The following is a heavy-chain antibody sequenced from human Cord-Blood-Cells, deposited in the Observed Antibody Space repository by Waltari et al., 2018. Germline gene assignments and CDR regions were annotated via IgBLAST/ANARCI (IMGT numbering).Heavy chain of an antibody. J-gene: IGHJ4*02. D-gene: IGHD7-27*01. CDR2: NYHSGST. V-gene: IGHV4-30-2*01. CDR1: GGSISSGGYS. Sequence: QLQLQESGSGLVKPSQTLSLTCAVSGGSISSGGYSWSWIRQPPGKGLEWIGYNYHSGSTYYNPAPNSRVTISVDRSKNQFSPKLSSVTAADTAVYYCARELGYYFDYWGQGTLVTVSS. CDR3: ARELGYYFDY.